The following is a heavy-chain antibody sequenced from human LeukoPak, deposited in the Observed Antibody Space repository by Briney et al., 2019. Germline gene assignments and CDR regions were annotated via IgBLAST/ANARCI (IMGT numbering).Heavy chain of an antibody. V-gene: IGHV3-7*01. J-gene: IGHJ4*02. CDR3: ARDGVDAGIYFDF. CDR2: IKQDGSDE. D-gene: IGHD2-15*01. Sequence: PGGSLRLSCAASGFAFSSHWMSWVRQAPGKGLEWVANIKQDGSDEYYVDSVKGRFTISRDNAKNSLYLKLNSLRAEDTAVYYCARDGVDAGIYFDFWGQGTLVTVSS. CDR1: GFAFSSHW.